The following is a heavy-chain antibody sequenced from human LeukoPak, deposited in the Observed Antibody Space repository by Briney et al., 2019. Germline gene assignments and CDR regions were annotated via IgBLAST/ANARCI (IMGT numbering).Heavy chain of an antibody. CDR2: INHSGST. Sequence: SETLSLTCAVYGGSFSGYYWSWIRQPPGKGLEWIGEINHSGSTNYNPSLKSRVTISVDTSKNQFSLKLSSVTAADTAVYYCARGRIATDTERGPYYFDYWGQGTPVTVSS. CDR3: ARGRIATDTERGPYYFDY. D-gene: IGHD1-26*01. J-gene: IGHJ4*02. CDR1: GGSFSGYY. V-gene: IGHV4-34*01.